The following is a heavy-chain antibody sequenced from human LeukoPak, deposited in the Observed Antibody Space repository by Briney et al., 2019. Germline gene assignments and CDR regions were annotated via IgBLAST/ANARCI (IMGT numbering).Heavy chain of an antibody. CDR2: MNIDGSEK. D-gene: IGHD1-26*01. CDR1: GFTFSNYW. CDR3: ARDPVEWELLLDY. Sequence: GGSLRLSCAASGFTFSNYWMGWVRQAPGKRPEWVANMNIDGSEKYYADSVKGRFSISRDNARNSVYLQMASLRVEDTAVYYCARDPVEWELLLDYWGQGTLVTVPS. J-gene: IGHJ4*02. V-gene: IGHV3-7*01.